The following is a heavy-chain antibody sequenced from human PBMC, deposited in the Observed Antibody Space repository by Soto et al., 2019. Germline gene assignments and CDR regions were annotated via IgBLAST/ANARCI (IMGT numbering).Heavy chain of an antibody. V-gene: IGHV3-30-3*01. D-gene: IGHD2-15*01. J-gene: IGHJ4*02. CDR1: GFTFSSYA. CDR3: ARAGSYGVVVVAATPAPFDY. Sequence: QVQLVESGGGVVQPGRSLRLSCAASGFTFSSYAMHWVRQAPGKGLEWVAVISYDGSNKYYADSVKGRFTISRDNSKNKLYLQMNSLRDEDTAVYYCARAGSYGVVVVAATPAPFDYWGQGTLVTVSS. CDR2: ISYDGSNK.